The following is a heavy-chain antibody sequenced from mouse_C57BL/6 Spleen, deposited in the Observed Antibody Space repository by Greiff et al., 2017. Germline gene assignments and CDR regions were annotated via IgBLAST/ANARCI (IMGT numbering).Heavy chain of an antibody. CDR2: IYPGDGDT. J-gene: IGHJ1*03. D-gene: IGHD2-2*01. Sequence: LKESGPELVKPGASVKISCKASGYAFSSSWMNWVKQRPGKGLEWIGRIYPGDGDTNYNGKFKGKATLTADKSSSTAYMQLSSLTSEDSAVYFCARGGYYWYFDVLGTGTTVTVSS. V-gene: IGHV1-82*01. CDR3: ARGGYYWYFDV. CDR1: GYAFSSSW.